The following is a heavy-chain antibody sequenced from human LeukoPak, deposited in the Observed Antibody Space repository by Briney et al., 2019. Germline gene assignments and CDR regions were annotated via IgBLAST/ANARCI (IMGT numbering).Heavy chain of an antibody. CDR1: GFTFSSYS. CDR2: ISSSSSYI. Sequence: PGGSLRLSCAASGFTFSSYSINWVRQAPGKGLEWVSSISSSSSYIYYADSVKGRFTISRDNAKNSLYLQMNSLRAEDTAVYYCARGLMTTVNWFDPWGQGTLVTVSS. CDR3: ARGLMTTVNWFDP. D-gene: IGHD4-17*01. V-gene: IGHV3-21*01. J-gene: IGHJ5*02.